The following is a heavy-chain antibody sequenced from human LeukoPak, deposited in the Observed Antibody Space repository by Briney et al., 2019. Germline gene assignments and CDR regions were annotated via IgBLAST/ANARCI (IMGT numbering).Heavy chain of an antibody. CDR2: IFYRGNT. Sequence: SETLSLTCTVSGDSISSGVYYWSWIRQHPGTGLEWIGYIFYRGNTRYNPSLRSRITISVDTSKNQFSLKLSSVTAADTAVYYCARVYLNNWFDPWGQGTLVTVSS. D-gene: IGHD5/OR15-5a*01. CDR1: GDSISSGVYY. V-gene: IGHV4-31*03. CDR3: ARVYLNNWFDP. J-gene: IGHJ5*02.